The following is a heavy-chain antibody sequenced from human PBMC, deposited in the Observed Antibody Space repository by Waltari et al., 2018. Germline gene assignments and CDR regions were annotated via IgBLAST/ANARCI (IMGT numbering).Heavy chain of an antibody. Sequence: QLQLQESGPGLVKPSETLSLTCTVSGGSISSSSYYWGWIRQPPGKGLEWIGSIYYSGSTYYNPSLKSRVTISVDTSKNQFSLKLSSVTAADTAVYYCARHEDDWSFDYWGQGTLVTVSS. CDR1: GGSISSSSYY. D-gene: IGHD1-1*01. J-gene: IGHJ4*02. CDR3: ARHEDDWSFDY. CDR2: IYYSGST. V-gene: IGHV4-39*01.